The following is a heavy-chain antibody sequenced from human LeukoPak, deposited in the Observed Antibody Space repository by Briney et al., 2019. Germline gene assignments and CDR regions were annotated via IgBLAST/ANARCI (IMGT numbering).Heavy chain of an antibody. V-gene: IGHV3-23*01. CDR2: ISGSGGST. CDR1: GFTFSSYA. Sequence: GGSLRLSCAASGFTFSSYAMSWVRQAPGKGLEWVSAISGSGGSTYYADSVKGRFTISRDNSKNTLDLQMKSLRAEDTAIYYCAKACTTAVRQPFDSWGQGTLVTVSS. D-gene: IGHD1-1*01. J-gene: IGHJ4*02. CDR3: AKACTTAVRQPFDS.